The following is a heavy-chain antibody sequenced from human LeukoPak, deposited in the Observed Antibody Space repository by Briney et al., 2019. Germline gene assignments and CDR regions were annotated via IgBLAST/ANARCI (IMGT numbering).Heavy chain of an antibody. D-gene: IGHD2-8*02. CDR1: GFAFTSYC. J-gene: IGHJ3*01. Sequence: GGSLRLSCAASGFAFTSYCMGWVRQVPGKGLEWVAYINYDGIEKYHADSVKGRFTIFRDNAKNSLYLQMNRLRSEETAVYFRARVTVSVPRGDAFAVCSQGRMVTV. CDR3: ARVTVSVPRGDAFAV. CDR2: INYDGIEK. V-gene: IGHV3-7*04.